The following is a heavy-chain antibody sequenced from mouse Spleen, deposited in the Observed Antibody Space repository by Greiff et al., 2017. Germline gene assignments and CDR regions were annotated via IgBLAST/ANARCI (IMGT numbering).Heavy chain of an antibody. CDR1: GYTFTSYW. V-gene: IGHV1-61*01. Sequence: QVQLQQPGAELVRPGSSVKLSCKASGYTFTSYWMDWVKQRPGQGLEWIGNIYPSDSETHYNQKFKDKATLTVDKSSSTAYMQLSSLTSEDSAVYYCARSYWAHFDYWGQGTTLTVSS. J-gene: IGHJ2*01. CDR2: IYPSDSET. D-gene: IGHD4-1*01. CDR3: ARSYWAHFDY.